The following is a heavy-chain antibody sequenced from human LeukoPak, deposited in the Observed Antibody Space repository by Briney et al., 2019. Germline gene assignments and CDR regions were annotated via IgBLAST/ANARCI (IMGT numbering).Heavy chain of an antibody. D-gene: IGHD6-19*01. CDR1: GYTFTGYY. V-gene: IGHV1-8*03. CDR3: ARVLAVAGTEDY. CDR2: INPNSGNT. Sequence: ASVKVSCKASGYTFTGYYMHWVRQAPGQGLEWMGWINPNSGNTGYAQKFQGRVTITRNTSISTAYMELSSLRSEDTAVYYCARVLAVAGTEDYWGQGTLVTVSS. J-gene: IGHJ4*02.